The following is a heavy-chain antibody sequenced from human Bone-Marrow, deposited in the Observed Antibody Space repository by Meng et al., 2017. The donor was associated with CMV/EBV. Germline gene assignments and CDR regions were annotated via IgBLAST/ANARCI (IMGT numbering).Heavy chain of an antibody. CDR2: IDINGENR. V-gene: IGHV3-30*02. Sequence: GESLKISCAASEFIFNNYGIHWLRQAPGKGLEWLSFIDINGENRYNVDIVKGRFIVSKDNSKNTLYLQMNSLRAEDTAVYYCAKERWGGWYPDYWGQGTLVTVS. J-gene: IGHJ4*02. CDR3: AKERWGGWYPDY. CDR1: EFIFNNYG. D-gene: IGHD6-19*01.